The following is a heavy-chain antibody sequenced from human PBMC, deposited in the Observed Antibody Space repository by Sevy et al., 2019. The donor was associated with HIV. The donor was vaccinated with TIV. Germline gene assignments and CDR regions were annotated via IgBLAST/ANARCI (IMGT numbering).Heavy chain of an antibody. CDR3: ARDGGLLWFGELDY. CDR2: ISAYNGNT. V-gene: IGHV1-18*01. J-gene: IGHJ4*02. Sequence: ASVKVSCKASGYTFTSYGISWVRQAPGQGLEWMGWISAYNGNTNYAQKLQGRVTMTTDTSTSAAYMELRSLRSDDTAVYYCARDGGLLWFGELDYWGQGTLVTVSS. D-gene: IGHD3-10*01. CDR1: GYTFTSYG.